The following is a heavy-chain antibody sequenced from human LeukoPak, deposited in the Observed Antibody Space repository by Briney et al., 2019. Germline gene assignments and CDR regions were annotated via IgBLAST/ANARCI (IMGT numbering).Heavy chain of an antibody. D-gene: IGHD3-10*01. CDR2: ISWNSGSI. CDR3: AKDMRIYGSGSYTFDY. J-gene: IGHJ4*02. Sequence: GGSLRLSCAASGFTFDDYAMHWVRQAPGKGLEWVSGISWNSGSIGYADSVKGRFTISRDNAKNSLYLQMNSLRAEDTALYYCAKDMRIYGSGSYTFDYWGQGTLVTVSS. V-gene: IGHV3-9*01. CDR1: GFTFDDYA.